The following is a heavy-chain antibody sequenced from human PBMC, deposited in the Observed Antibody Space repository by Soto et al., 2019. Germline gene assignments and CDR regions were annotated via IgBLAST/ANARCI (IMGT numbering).Heavy chain of an antibody. CDR1: GFTFSSYG. V-gene: IGHV3-33*01. CDR3: ARAGYYYDSSGPLDY. CDR2: IWYDGSNK. D-gene: IGHD3-22*01. Sequence: PGGSLRLSCAASGFTFSSYGMHWVRQAPGKGLEWVAVIWYDGSNKYYADSVKGRFTISRDNSKNTLYLQMNSLRAEDTAVYYCARAGYYYDSSGPLDYWGQGTLVTVSS. J-gene: IGHJ4*02.